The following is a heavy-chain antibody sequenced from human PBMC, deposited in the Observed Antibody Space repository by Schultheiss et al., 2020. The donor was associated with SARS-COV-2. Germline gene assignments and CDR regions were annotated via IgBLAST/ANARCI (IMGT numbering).Heavy chain of an antibody. V-gene: IGHV3-23*01. CDR1: GFTFSNAW. CDR2: ISADGGST. CDR3: AKASEY. J-gene: IGHJ4*02. Sequence: GESLKISCAASGFTFSNAWMTWVRQTPGRGLIWVSTISADGGSTYYSDSVKGRFTISRDNSKNTLYLQMNSLRAEDTAVYYCAKASEYWGQGTLVTVSS. D-gene: IGHD3-10*01.